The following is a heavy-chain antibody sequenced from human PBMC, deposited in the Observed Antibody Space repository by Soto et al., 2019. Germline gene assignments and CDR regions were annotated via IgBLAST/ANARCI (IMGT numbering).Heavy chain of an antibody. CDR1: GFTFSSYA. J-gene: IGHJ3*02. Sequence: GGSLRVSWAASGFTFSSYAMSWVRQAPGKGLEWVSAISGSGGSTYYADSVKGRFTISRDNSKNTLYLQMNSLRAEDTAVYYCACWQQLEGAGAFDIWGQGTMVTVSS. D-gene: IGHD6-13*01. CDR2: ISGSGGST. CDR3: ACWQQLEGAGAFDI. V-gene: IGHV3-23*01.